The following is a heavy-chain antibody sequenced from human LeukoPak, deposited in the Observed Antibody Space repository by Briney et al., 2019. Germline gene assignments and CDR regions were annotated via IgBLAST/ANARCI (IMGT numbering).Heavy chain of an antibody. J-gene: IGHJ5*02. CDR3: ARLLGGEENWFDP. CDR1: GYTFTGYY. CDR2: INPNSGGT. V-gene: IGHV1-2*02. D-gene: IGHD3-16*01. Sequence: GASVKVSCKASGYTFTGYYMHWVRQAPGLGLEWMGWINPNSGGTNYAQKFQGRVTMTRDTSISTAYMELSRLRSDDTAVYYCARLLGGEENWFDPWGQGTLVTVSS.